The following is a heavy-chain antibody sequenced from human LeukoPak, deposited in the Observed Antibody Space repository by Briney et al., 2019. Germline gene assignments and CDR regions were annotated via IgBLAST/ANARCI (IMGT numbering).Heavy chain of an antibody. D-gene: IGHD2-8*01. CDR1: GFTFSSYE. CDR3: AKDQSQIVLMVYGD. CDR2: ISGSGGST. Sequence: PGGSLRLSCAASGFTFSSYEMNWVRQAPGKGLEWVSAISGSGGSTYYADSVKGRFTISRDNSKNTLYLQMNSLRAEDTAVYYCAKDQSQIVLMVYGDWGQGTLVTVSS. V-gene: IGHV3-23*01. J-gene: IGHJ4*02.